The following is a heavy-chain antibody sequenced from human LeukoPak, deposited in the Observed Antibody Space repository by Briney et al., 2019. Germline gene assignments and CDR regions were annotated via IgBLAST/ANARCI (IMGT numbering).Heavy chain of an antibody. D-gene: IGHD6-13*01. J-gene: IGHJ5*02. Sequence: PGGSLRLSCAASGFTFSAYGMHWVRQAPVKGLKWVAYIRYDGSSKYYPDSVRGRFTVSRDNSKNTLYLQMNSLRPEDTAVYYCAKVLGEYSIRSKPLDTWGQGTLVTVSS. CDR3: AKVLGEYSIRSKPLDT. CDR2: IRYDGSSK. CDR1: GFTFSAYG. V-gene: IGHV3-30*02.